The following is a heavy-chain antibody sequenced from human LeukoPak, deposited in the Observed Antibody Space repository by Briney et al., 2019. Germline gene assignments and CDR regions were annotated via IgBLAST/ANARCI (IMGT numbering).Heavy chain of an antibody. CDR1: GFTFSDYY. D-gene: IGHD5-24*01. CDR3: ARALWGYNLIDYYYYYMDV. V-gene: IGHV3-11*04. J-gene: IGHJ6*03. CDR2: ISSSGNTI. Sequence: KPGGSLRLSCAASGFTFSDYYMSWIRQAPGKGLEWVSYISSSGNTIYYADSVRGRFTISRDNAKNSLYLQMNSLRAEDSAVYYCARALWGYNLIDYYYYYMDVWGKGTTVTVSS.